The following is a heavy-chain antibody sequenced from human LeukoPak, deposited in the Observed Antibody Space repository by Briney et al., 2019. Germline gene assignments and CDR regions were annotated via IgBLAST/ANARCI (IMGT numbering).Heavy chain of an antibody. Sequence: ASVKVSCKASGYTFTSCDINWVRQATGQGLEWMGWMNPNSGNTGYAQKFQGRVTMTRDMSTSTVYMELSSLRSEDTAVYYCARESSSSWYYWGQGTLVTVSS. J-gene: IGHJ4*02. CDR1: GYTFTSCD. D-gene: IGHD6-6*01. V-gene: IGHV1-8*01. CDR3: ARESSSSWYY. CDR2: MNPNSGNT.